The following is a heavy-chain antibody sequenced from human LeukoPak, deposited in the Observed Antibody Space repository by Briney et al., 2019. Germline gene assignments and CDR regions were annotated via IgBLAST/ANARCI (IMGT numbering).Heavy chain of an antibody. J-gene: IGHJ5*02. CDR3: AREREYYGSGSYFGNWFDP. Sequence: SQTLSLTCTVSGGSISSGVYYWSWIRQHPGKGLEWIGYIYYSGSTYYNPSLKSRVTISVDTSKNQFSLKLSSVTAADTAVYYCAREREYYGSGSYFGNWFDPWGQGTLVTVSS. CDR2: IYYSGST. V-gene: IGHV4-31*03. CDR1: GGSISSGVYY. D-gene: IGHD3-10*01.